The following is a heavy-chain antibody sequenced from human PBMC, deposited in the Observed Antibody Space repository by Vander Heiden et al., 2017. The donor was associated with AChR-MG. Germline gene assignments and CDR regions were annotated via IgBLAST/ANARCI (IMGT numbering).Heavy chain of an antibody. J-gene: IGHJ4*02. CDR3: AKDDGYGDYGDFDC. V-gene: IGHV3-23*01. CDR1: GFTFRNYA. Sequence: EVQLLESGGGLVQPGGSLRLSCAASGFTFRNYAMNWVRQAPGKGLEWGSTISGIGGDTYYADSVKGRFTISRDNSKNTLTLQMNSLRAEDTAVYYCAKDDGYGDYGDFDCWGQGTLVTVSS. D-gene: IGHD4-17*01. CDR2: ISGIGGDT.